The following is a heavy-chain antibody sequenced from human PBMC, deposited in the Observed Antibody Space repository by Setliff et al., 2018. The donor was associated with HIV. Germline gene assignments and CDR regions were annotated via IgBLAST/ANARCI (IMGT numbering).Heavy chain of an antibody. J-gene: IGHJ6*02. D-gene: IGHD3-3*01. CDR2: ISIGSGAAI. CDR1: GFTVSNNY. CDR3: ARDYLYYNLYNGSPVYGMDV. Sequence: GGSLRLSCAASGFTVSNNYMSWVRQAPGRGLEWVSSISIGSGAAIYYAESVQGRFTVSRDNSKNLLYLQMDGLRVEDTAVYYCARDYLYYNLYNGSPVYGMDVWGQGTTVTVSS. V-gene: IGHV3-11*04.